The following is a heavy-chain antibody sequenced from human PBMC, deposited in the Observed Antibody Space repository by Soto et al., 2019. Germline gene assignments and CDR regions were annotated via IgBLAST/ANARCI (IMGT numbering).Heavy chain of an antibody. CDR2: IYHSGGT. D-gene: IGHD7-27*01. CDR1: GGSISSSNW. CDR3: ARDAPNTGPFDS. J-gene: IGHJ4*02. V-gene: IGHV4-4*02. Sequence: QVQLQESGPGLVKPSGTLSLTCGVSGGSISSSNWWSWVRQPPGKGLEWIGEIYHSGGTNYNPSLKSRLTISIDTAKNQFSLKLTSVTAADTAVYYCARDAPNTGPFDSWGQGTLVTVSS.